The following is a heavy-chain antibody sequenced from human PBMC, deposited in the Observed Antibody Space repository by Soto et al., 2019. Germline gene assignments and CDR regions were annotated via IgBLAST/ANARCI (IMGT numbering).Heavy chain of an antibody. J-gene: IGHJ6*02. V-gene: IGHV4-59*08. Sequence: QVQLQESGPGLVKPSETLSLTGTVSDDSSSSYKWSWIRPPPGRRLEWIGYIDSSGATSYNPSHLIRVTISVDTSTKQFFGQLSPVTAADTAVYYCVRQGFGRLHGLVDVWGQGTTVTVSS. CDR1: DDSSSSYK. CDR3: VRQGFGRLHGLVDV. D-gene: IGHD3-10*01. CDR2: IDSSGAT.